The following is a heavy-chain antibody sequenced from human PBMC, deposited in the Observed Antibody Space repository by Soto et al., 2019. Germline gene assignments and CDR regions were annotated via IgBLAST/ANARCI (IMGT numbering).Heavy chain of an antibody. Sequence: GGSLRLSCAASGFTFSSYAMNWVRQPPGKGLEWVSSISGAGSSTYYADSVKGRFTISRDSSKNTLYLQMNSLRADDTAVYYCFNYSHVAQGERATYWGQGTLVTVSS. CDR3: FNYSHVAQGERATY. D-gene: IGHD2-21*01. CDR1: GFTFSSYA. J-gene: IGHJ4*02. V-gene: IGHV3-23*01. CDR2: ISGAGSST.